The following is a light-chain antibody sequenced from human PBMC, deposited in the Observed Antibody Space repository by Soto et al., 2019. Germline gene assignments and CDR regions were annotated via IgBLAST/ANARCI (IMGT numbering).Light chain of an antibody. Sequence: EIVLTQSPGTLSLSPGEIATLSCRASQSISSPYLAWYQQKPGQAPRLLIDGASSRATGVPDRFSGSGSGTDFTLTISRLEPEDFAVYYCQQYDSWTFGQGTKV. CDR1: QSISSPY. J-gene: IGKJ1*01. CDR3: QQYDSWT. CDR2: GAS. V-gene: IGKV3-20*01.